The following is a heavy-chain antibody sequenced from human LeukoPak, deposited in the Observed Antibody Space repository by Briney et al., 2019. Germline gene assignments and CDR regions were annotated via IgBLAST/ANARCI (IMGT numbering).Heavy chain of an antibody. CDR3: ARDPIAAAGNTLYYFDY. CDR2: VNHSGST. Sequence: SETLSLTCAVYGGSFSGYYWSWIRQPPGKGLEWIGEVNHSGSTNYNPSFKSRVTMSVDTSKNQFSLQLNSVTPEDTAVYYCARDPIAAAGNTLYYFDYWGQGTLVTVSS. V-gene: IGHV4-34*01. D-gene: IGHD6-13*01. J-gene: IGHJ4*02. CDR1: GGSFSGYY.